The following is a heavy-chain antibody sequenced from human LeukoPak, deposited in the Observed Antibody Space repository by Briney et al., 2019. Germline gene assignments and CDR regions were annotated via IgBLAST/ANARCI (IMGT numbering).Heavy chain of an antibody. D-gene: IGHD3-16*01. J-gene: IGHJ4*02. Sequence: SETLSLTCAVYGGSFSGYYWSWIRQPPGKGLEWIGEINHSGSTNYNPSLKSRATISVDRSKNQFSLKPSSVTAADTAVYYCARARTLGGVDYWGQGSLVTVSS. CDR1: GGSFSGYY. CDR3: ARARTLGGVDY. CDR2: INHSGST. V-gene: IGHV4-34*01.